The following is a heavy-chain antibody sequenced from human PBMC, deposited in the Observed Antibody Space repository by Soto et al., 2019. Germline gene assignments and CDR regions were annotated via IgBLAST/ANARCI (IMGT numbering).Heavy chain of an antibody. J-gene: IGHJ4*02. CDR3: AKAAYRTYGPPEC. V-gene: IGHV3-23*01. CDR1: GFTFNNYA. CDR2: ISACVGST. Sequence: GGSLRLSCATSGFTFNNYAMSWVRQAPGKGLQWVSGISACVGSTFYADSVKGRFTISRDNSKNTLNLQMNSLRAEDTAVYYCAKAAYRTYGPPECWGKGTMLSLSS. D-gene: IGHD3-16*02.